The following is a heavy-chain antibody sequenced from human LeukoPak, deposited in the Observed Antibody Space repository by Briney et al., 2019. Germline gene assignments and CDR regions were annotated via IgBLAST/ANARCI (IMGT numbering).Heavy chain of an antibody. CDR1: GFTFSSYW. V-gene: IGHV3-7*01. CDR2: IKQDGSEK. CDR3: ARAQFDFSTGYAYGPFDF. J-gene: IGHJ4*02. D-gene: IGHD3/OR15-3a*01. Sequence: QAGGSLRLSCAASGFTFSSYWMSWVRQAPGKGLEWVANIKQDGSEKYYVDSVKGRFTISRDNAKNSVFLQMNSLRAEDTAIYYCARAQFDFSTGYAYGPFDFWGQGNLVTVSS.